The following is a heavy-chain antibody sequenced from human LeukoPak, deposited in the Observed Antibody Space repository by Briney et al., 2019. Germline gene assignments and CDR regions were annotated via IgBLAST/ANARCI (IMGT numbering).Heavy chain of an antibody. CDR1: VGSLSSHY. Sequence: SETLSLTWSVAVGSLSSHYWSWIRQTPGKGMEWIGYVYYSGYTNYNPSLKSRVTISVETSKTQYSLKLASVTAADTAVYYGARGPTSSVDDGMGDTFDIWGQGTMVTVPS. J-gene: IGHJ3*02. D-gene: IGHD3-22*01. CDR3: ARGPTSSVDDGMGDTFDI. V-gene: IGHV4-59*11. CDR2: VYYSGYT.